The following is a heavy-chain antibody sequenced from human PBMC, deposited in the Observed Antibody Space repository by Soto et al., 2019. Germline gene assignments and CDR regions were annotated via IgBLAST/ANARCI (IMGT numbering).Heavy chain of an antibody. Sequence: ASVKVSCKASGGTFSSYAISWVRQAPGQGLEWMGGIIPIFGTANYAQKFQGRVTITADESTSTAYMELSSLRSEDTAVYYCALTQAYPPLEWELLYNWFDPWGQGTLVTVSS. CDR2: IIPIFGTA. CDR3: ALTQAYPPLEWELLYNWFDP. J-gene: IGHJ5*02. D-gene: IGHD1-26*01. V-gene: IGHV1-69*13. CDR1: GGTFSSYA.